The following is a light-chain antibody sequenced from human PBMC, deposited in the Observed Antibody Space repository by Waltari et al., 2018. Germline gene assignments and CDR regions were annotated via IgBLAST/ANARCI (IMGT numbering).Light chain of an antibody. J-gene: IGLJ1*01. Sequence: QSVLTKPPSASGTPGQRVTIPCSGRSSNMGSNAVTWYQQLPGTAPKLLIYSNNHRPSGVPDRFSGSKSGTSASLAISGLQSEDEADYYCAAWDDSLNGVFGTGTKVTVL. CDR1: SSNMGSNA. CDR3: AAWDDSLNGV. V-gene: IGLV1-44*01. CDR2: SNN.